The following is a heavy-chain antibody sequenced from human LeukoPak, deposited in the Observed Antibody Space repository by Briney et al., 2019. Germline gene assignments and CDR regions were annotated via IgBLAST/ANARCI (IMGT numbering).Heavy chain of an antibody. CDR1: GFTFSSYW. CDR3: ARDLSYDSRLFDI. CDR2: INSDGSGT. J-gene: IGHJ3*02. D-gene: IGHD5-18*01. Sequence: GGSLRLSCAASGFTFSSYWMHWVRQAPGKGLVWVSRINSDGSGTSYADSVKGRLTISRDNAKNTLYLQMNSLRAEDTAVYYCARDLSYDSRLFDIWGQGTMVTVSS. V-gene: IGHV3-74*01.